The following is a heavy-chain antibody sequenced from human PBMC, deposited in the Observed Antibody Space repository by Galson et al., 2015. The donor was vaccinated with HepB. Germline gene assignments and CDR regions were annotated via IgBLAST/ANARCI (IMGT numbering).Heavy chain of an antibody. CDR2: FDPEDGET. D-gene: IGHD1-26*01. Sequence: SVKVSCKVSGYTLTELSMHWVRQAPGKGLEWMGGFDPEDGETIYAQKFQGRVTMTEDTSTDTAYVELSSLRSEDTAVYYCATVSSIVGAPGDAFDIWGQGTMVTVSS. CDR1: GYTLTELS. V-gene: IGHV1-24*01. CDR3: ATVSSIVGAPGDAFDI. J-gene: IGHJ3*02.